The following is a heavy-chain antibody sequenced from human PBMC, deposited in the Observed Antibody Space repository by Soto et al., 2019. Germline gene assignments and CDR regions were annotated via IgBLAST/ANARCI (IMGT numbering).Heavy chain of an antibody. CDR2: ISADSCDT. V-gene: IGHV1-18*01. CDR3: ARGPSFIDTTGPWFDP. CDR1: GYIFSSYG. D-gene: IGHD3-16*02. Sequence: QVHLVQSGAEVKNPGSSVKVSCTASGYIFSSYGITWVLQSPGQGLEWMGWISADSCDTNYAQKFQGRVTLTTDTSASTAYMELRTLISDDPAVYYCARGPSFIDTTGPWFDPWGQGTLVTVSS. J-gene: IGHJ5*02.